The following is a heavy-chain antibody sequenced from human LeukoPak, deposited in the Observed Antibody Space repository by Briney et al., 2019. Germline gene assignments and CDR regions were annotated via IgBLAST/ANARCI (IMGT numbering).Heavy chain of an antibody. V-gene: IGHV3-74*01. CDR2: VNSDGSST. CDR1: GFTFSSYW. D-gene: IGHD2-2*01. CDR3: ARAGYCSSTSCYYYFDY. J-gene: IGHJ4*02. Sequence: PGGSLRLSCAASGFTFSSYWMHWVRRAPGKGLVWVSRVNSDGSSTTYAGSVKGRFTISRDNAKNTLYLQMNSLRAEDTAVYYCARAGYCSSTSCYYYFDYWGQGTLVTVSS.